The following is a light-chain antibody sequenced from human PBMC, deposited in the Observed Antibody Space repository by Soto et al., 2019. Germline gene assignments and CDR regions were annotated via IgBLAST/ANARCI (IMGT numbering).Light chain of an antibody. V-gene: IGKV1-5*03. CDR1: QNINTW. Sequence: IQMTQSPSTLSASVGDRVTITCRASQNINTWLAWYQQKPGKAPRLLIYRASSLENGVPSRFGGRGSGTQFIFTISSLQPDDSATYYCQQYSSDSTFGQWTKVEIK. CDR3: QQYSSDST. CDR2: RAS. J-gene: IGKJ1*01.